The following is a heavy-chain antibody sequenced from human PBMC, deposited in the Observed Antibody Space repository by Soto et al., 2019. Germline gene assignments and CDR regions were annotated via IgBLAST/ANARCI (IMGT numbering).Heavy chain of an antibody. Sequence: PGGSLRLSCAASGVTFSSYSMNWVRQAPGKGLEWVSSISSSSSYIYYADAVKGRFTISRDNAKYSLYLQMNSLRAEDMAVYYCARDPYSSSSHCDHWGQGTLVTVSS. D-gene: IGHD6-6*01. CDR2: ISSSSSYI. CDR3: ARDPYSSSSHCDH. J-gene: IGHJ4*02. CDR1: GVTFSSYS. V-gene: IGHV3-21*01.